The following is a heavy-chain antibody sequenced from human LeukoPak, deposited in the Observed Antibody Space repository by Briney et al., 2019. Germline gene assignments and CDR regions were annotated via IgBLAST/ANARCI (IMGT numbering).Heavy chain of an antibody. Sequence: SETLSLTCAVYGGSFSGYYWSWIRQPPGKGLEWIGEINHSGSTNYNPSLKSRVTISVDTSKNQFSLKLSFVTAADTAVYYCARVTTGLRYFDWLYSFDYWGQGTLVTVSS. V-gene: IGHV4-34*01. D-gene: IGHD3-9*01. CDR1: GGSFSGYY. CDR3: ARVTTGLRYFDWLYSFDY. CDR2: INHSGST. J-gene: IGHJ4*02.